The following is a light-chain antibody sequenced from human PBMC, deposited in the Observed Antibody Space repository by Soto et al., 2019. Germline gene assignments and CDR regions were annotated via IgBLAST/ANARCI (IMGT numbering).Light chain of an antibody. V-gene: IGLV2-8*01. CDR2: EVS. CDR3: TSYAGSNNLV. Sequence: QSALTQPPSASGSPGQSVTISCTGTSSDVGGYNYVSWHQQHPGKAPKLIIYEVSQRPSGVPDRFSGSKSGNTSSLTVAGLQAEDEADYYCTSYAGSNNLVFGGGTKLTVL. CDR1: SSDVGGYNY. J-gene: IGLJ2*01.